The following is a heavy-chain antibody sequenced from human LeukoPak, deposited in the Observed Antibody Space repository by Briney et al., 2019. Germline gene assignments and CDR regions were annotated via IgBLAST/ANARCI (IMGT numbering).Heavy chain of an antibody. Sequence: FQGRVTMTTDTSTSTAYMELRSLRSDDTAVYYCARKGSPVISDWFDPWGQGTLVTVSS. D-gene: IGHD3-16*02. V-gene: IGHV1-18*01. J-gene: IGHJ5*02. CDR3: ARKGSPVISDWFDP.